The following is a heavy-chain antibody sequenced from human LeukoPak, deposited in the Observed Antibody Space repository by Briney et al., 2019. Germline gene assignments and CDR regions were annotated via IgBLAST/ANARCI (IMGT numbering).Heavy chain of an antibody. D-gene: IGHD3-16*02. CDR3: ARDPIENVWGSYRSDAFDI. CDR1: GLRFSTYA. CDR2: ISSSSSYI. V-gene: IGHV3-21*01. Sequence: PGGSLRLSCTVSGLRFSTYAMNWVRQAPGKGLEWVSSISSSSSYIYYADSVKGRFTISRDNAKNSLYLQMNSLRAEDTAVYYCARDPIENVWGSYRSDAFDIWGQGTMVTVSS. J-gene: IGHJ3*02.